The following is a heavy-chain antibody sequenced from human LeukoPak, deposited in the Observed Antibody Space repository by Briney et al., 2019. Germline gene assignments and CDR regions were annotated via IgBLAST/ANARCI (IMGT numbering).Heavy chain of an antibody. Sequence: PGRSLRLSCAASGFTFDDYAMHWVRQAPGKGLEWVSGISWNSGSIGYADSVKGRFTISRDNAKTSLYLQMNSLRAEDMALYYCAKGIGRYSGYDWGGYYMDVWGKGTTVTVSS. J-gene: IGHJ6*03. CDR2: ISWNSGSI. D-gene: IGHD5-12*01. CDR3: AKGIGRYSGYDWGGYYMDV. CDR1: GFTFDDYA. V-gene: IGHV3-9*03.